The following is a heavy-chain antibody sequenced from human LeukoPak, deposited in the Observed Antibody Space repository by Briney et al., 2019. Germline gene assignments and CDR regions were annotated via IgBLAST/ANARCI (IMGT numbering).Heavy chain of an antibody. CDR1: GFTFSNYW. V-gene: IGHV3-7*03. J-gene: IGHJ4*02. Sequence: GGSLTLSCAASGFTFSNYWMSWVRQAPGKGLEWVANIKQDGSEKYYVGSVKGRFTISRDNADNSLYLQMNSLRAEDTAVYYCARLRTFDYWGQGTLVTVSS. CDR2: IKQDGSEK. CDR3: ARLRTFDY. D-gene: IGHD1-14*01.